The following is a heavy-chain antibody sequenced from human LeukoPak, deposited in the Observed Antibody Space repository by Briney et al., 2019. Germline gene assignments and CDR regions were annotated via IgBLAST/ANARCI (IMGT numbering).Heavy chain of an antibody. Sequence: GGSLRLSCAASGFTFSSYAMSWVRQAPGKGLEWVSAISGSGGSTYYADSVKGRFTISRDNSKNTLSLQMSSLRAEDTAVYYCAKSRSGWYIFDYWGLGTLVTVSS. CDR3: AKSRSGWYIFDY. V-gene: IGHV3-23*01. D-gene: IGHD6-19*01. J-gene: IGHJ4*02. CDR1: GFTFSSYA. CDR2: ISGSGGST.